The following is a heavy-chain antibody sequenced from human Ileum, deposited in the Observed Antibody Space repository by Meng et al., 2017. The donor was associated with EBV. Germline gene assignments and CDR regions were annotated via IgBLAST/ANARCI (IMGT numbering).Heavy chain of an antibody. CDR1: GFTFSTSW. D-gene: IGHD3/OR15-3a*01. J-gene: IGHJ4*02. CDR2: IDTDGSTT. Sequence: EVQLVEAGGVCVQPGGSLRLSCAASGFTFSTSWMHWLRQAPGKGLVWVSHIDTDGSTTNYAGSVKGRFTISRDNAKNTLSLQMNSLRVEDTAVYYCVRGGLGPWYWGQGTLVTVSS. CDR3: VRGGLGPWY. V-gene: IGHV3-74*01.